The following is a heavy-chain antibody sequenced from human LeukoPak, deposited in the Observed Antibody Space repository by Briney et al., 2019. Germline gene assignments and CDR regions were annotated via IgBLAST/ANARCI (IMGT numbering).Heavy chain of an antibody. Sequence: SETLSLTCTVSGGSISSHYWSWIRQPPGKGLEWIGYIYYSGSTNYNPSLKSRVTISVDTSKNQFSLKLSSVTAADTAVYYCARAAEYYDFWSGYYMGWFDPWGQGTLVTVYS. D-gene: IGHD3-3*01. V-gene: IGHV4-59*11. CDR3: ARAAEYYDFWSGYYMGWFDP. CDR1: GGSISSHY. CDR2: IYYSGST. J-gene: IGHJ5*02.